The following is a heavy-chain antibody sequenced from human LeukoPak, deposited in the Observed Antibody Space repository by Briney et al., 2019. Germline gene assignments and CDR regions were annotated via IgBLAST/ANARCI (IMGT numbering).Heavy chain of an antibody. V-gene: IGHV4-39*01. CDR1: GGSISSSSYY. CDR3: ARHKAGGAAAGTNRPRWFDP. Sequence: PSETLSLTCTVSGGSISSSSYYWGWIRQPPGKGLEWIGSIYYSGSTYYNPSLKSRVTISVDTSKNQFSLKLSSVTAADTAVYYCARHKAGGAAAGTNRPRWFDPWGQGTLVTVSS. CDR2: IYYSGST. J-gene: IGHJ5*02. D-gene: IGHD6-13*01.